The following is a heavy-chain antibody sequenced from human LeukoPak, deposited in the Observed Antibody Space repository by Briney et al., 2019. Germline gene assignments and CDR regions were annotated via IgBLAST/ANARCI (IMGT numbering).Heavy chain of an antibody. CDR3: ARYSSWYVDY. Sequence: SETLSLTCAVSGYSISSGYYWGWIRQPPGKGLEWIGSIYHSGSTNYNPSLKSRVTISVDTSKNQFSLKLSSVTAADTAVYYCARYSSWYVDYWGQGTLVTVSS. CDR1: GYSISSGYY. V-gene: IGHV4-38-2*01. J-gene: IGHJ4*02. D-gene: IGHD6-13*01. CDR2: IYHSGST.